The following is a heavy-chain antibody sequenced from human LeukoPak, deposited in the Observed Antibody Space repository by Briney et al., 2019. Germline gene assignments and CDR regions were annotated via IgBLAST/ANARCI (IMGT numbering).Heavy chain of an antibody. D-gene: IGHD3-22*01. CDR3: ARDNYYDTAGYTDY. CDR1: GGSFSGYY. CDR2: INHSGRT. J-gene: IGHJ4*02. Sequence: SETLSLTCAVYGGSFSGYYWNWIRQPPGKGLEWIGEINHSGRTNYNPSLKSRVTISVDTSKKQFSLKLSSVTAADTAVYYCARDNYYDTAGYTDYWGQGTLVTVSS. V-gene: IGHV4-34*01.